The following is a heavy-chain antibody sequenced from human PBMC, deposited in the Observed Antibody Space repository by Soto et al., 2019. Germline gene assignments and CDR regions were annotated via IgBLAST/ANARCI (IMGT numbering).Heavy chain of an antibody. CDR3: ARDRVATNLYYYYYGMDV. D-gene: IGHD5-12*01. J-gene: IGHJ6*02. CDR1: GFTFSSYA. CDR2: ISYDGSNK. V-gene: IGHV3-30-3*01. Sequence: GESLRLSCAASGFTFSSYAMHWVRQAPGKGLEWVAVISYDGSNKYYADSVKGRFTISRDNSKNTLYLQMNSLRAEDTAVYYCARDRVATNLYYYYYGMDVWGQGTTVTVSS.